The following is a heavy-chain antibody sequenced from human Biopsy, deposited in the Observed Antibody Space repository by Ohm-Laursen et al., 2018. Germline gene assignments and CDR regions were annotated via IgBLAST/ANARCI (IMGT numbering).Heavy chain of an antibody. V-gene: IGHV1-69*06. CDR2: NIPILGTG. D-gene: IGHD3-9*01. CDR3: ATKLTGYFHH. CDR1: VGTFSNYG. J-gene: IGHJ1*01. Sequence: SVNASCKAPVGTFSNYGVNWVRQAPGQGLEWLGGNIPILGTGNYAQTFQVRVTVAADTSTSTATMELRSLRSDDTAVYYCATKLTGYFHHWGQGTLVIVSS.